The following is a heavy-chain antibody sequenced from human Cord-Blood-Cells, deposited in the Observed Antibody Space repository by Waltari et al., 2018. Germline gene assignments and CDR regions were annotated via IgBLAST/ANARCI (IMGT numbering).Heavy chain of an antibody. D-gene: IGHD3-9*01. CDR1: GGSFSGYY. CDR2: INHNGST. J-gene: IGHJ4*02. V-gene: IGHV4-34*01. Sequence: QVQLQQWGAGLLKPSETLSLTCAVYGGSFSGYYWSWIRQPPGKGLEWIGEINHNGSTNYNPSLKSRVTISVDTSKNQFSLKLSSVTAADTAVYYCARTGYYDILTGYYFDYWGQGTLVTVSS. CDR3: ARTGYYDILTGYYFDY.